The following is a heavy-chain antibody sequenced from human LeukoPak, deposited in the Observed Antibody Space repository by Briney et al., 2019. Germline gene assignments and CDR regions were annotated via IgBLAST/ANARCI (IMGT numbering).Heavy chain of an antibody. D-gene: IGHD5-12*01. Sequence: GESLKISCKSSGYSFTTYWIGWVRQMPGKGLEWMGIIYPGDSDTRYSPSFQGQVTMSADKSINTAYLQWNSLRASDTDMYYCARRSGGLDYWGQGTLVTVSS. CDR3: ARRSGGLDY. CDR1: GYSFTTYW. CDR2: IYPGDSDT. J-gene: IGHJ4*02. V-gene: IGHV5-51*01.